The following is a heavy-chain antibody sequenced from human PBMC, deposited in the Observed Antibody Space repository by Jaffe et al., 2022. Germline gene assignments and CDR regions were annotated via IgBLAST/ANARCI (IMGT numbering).Heavy chain of an antibody. CDR1: GGSFSGYY. D-gene: IGHD3-3*01. Sequence: QVQLQQWGAGLLKPSETLSLTCAVYGGSFSGYYWSWIRQPPGKGLEWIGEINHSGSTNYNPSLKSRVTISVDTSKNQFSLKLSSVTAADTAVYYCARAGGFWSGYPFDYWGQGTLVTVSS. CDR3: ARAGGFWSGYPFDY. V-gene: IGHV4-34*01. CDR2: INHSGST. J-gene: IGHJ4*02.